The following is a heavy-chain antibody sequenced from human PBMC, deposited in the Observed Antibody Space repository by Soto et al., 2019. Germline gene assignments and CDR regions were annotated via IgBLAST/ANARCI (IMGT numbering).Heavy chain of an antibody. CDR3: VRGDPGACSSTSCSDAFDL. V-gene: IGHV4-30-4*01. Sequence: QVQLQASGPGLVNPSQTLSLTCTVSGVSITSSDYYLNWIRQPPGKGLEWIGSISYSGSTYYSPSLGSRVSISVDTSKNQFSLKLSSVTAAATAVYYCVRGDPGACSSTSCSDAFDLWGRGARVYFSS. CDR2: ISYSGST. J-gene: IGHJ3*01. CDR1: GVSITSSDYY. D-gene: IGHD2-2*01.